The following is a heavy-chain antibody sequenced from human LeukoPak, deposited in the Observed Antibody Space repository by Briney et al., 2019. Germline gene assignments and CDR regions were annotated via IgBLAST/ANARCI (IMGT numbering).Heavy chain of an antibody. Sequence: GGSLRLSCAASGFTFRRCAMSWVRQAPGKGXXXXAAISGSGGSTYYAXSVKGRITISRDNSKNTLYLQMNSLRAEDTAVYYCAKDPLVRGLTYDYWGQGTLVTVSS. CDR3: AKDPLVRGLTYDY. J-gene: IGHJ4*02. D-gene: IGHD3-10*01. CDR1: GFTFRRCA. CDR2: ISGSGGST. V-gene: IGHV3-23*01.